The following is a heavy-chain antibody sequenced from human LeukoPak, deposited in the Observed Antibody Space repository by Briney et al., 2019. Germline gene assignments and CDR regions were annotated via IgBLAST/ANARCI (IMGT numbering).Heavy chain of an antibody. CDR3: ARVLSPPLYCSSTSCYTTSGAFDY. D-gene: IGHD2-2*02. V-gene: IGHV1-69*05. CDR2: IIPIFGTA. J-gene: IGHJ4*02. Sequence: ASVKVSCKASGGTFSSYAISWVRQAPGQGLEWMGGIIPIFGTANYAQKFQGRVTITTDESTSTAYKELSSLRSEDTAVYYCARVLSPPLYCSSTSCYTTSGAFDYWGQGTLVTVFS. CDR1: GGTFSSYA.